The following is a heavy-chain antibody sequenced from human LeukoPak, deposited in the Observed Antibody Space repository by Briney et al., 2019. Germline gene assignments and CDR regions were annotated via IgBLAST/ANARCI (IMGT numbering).Heavy chain of an antibody. D-gene: IGHD3-22*01. Sequence: PGGSLRLSCSASGFTFSNYATHWVRQAPGKGVKYVSAISVNGGSTYYADSVKGRFTISRDNSKNTLYLQMTSLRAEDTAVYYCVIGIIVDGAFDYWGQGTLVTVSS. CDR1: GFTFSNYA. V-gene: IGHV3-64D*09. CDR2: ISVNGGST. CDR3: VIGIIVDGAFDY. J-gene: IGHJ4*02.